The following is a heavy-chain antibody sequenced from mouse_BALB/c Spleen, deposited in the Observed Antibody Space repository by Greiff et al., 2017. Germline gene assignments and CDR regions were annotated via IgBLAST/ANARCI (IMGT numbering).Heavy chain of an antibody. CDR2: ISYSGST. Sequence: EVHLVESGPGLVKPSQSLSLTCTVTGYSITSDYAWNWIRQFPGNKLEWMGYISYSGSTSYNPSLKSRISITRDTSKNQFFLQLNSVTTEDTATYYCARLGLHGNWDYWGQGTTLTVSS. V-gene: IGHV3-2*02. J-gene: IGHJ2*01. D-gene: IGHD2-1*01. CDR3: ARLGLHGNWDY. CDR1: GYSITSDYA.